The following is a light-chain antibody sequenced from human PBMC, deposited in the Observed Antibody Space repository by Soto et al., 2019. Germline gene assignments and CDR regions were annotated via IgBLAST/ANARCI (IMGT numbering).Light chain of an antibody. CDR2: GAS. CDR1: QSVSSSD. J-gene: IGKJ2*01. Sequence: EIVLTQSPGTLSLSPGERATLSCRASQSVSSSDLAWYQQKPGQAPRLLIYGASSRATGIPDRFSGSGSGTDFTLTISRLEPEDFAVYYCQQYGGSPVYTFGQGTKLEIK. V-gene: IGKV3-20*01. CDR3: QQYGGSPVYT.